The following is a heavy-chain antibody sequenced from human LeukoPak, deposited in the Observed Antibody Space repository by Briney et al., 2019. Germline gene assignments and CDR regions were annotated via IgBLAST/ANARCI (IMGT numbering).Heavy chain of an antibody. V-gene: IGHV4-34*01. J-gene: IGHJ4*02. D-gene: IGHD2-15*01. CDR3: ARGPYCSGGSCYLIYYFDY. Sequence: SETLSLTCAVYGGSFSGYYWSWIRQPPGKGLEWIGEINHSGGTNYNPSLKSRVTISVDTSKNQFSLKLSSVTAADTAVYYCARGPYCSGGSCYLIYYFDYWGQGTLVTVSS. CDR2: INHSGGT. CDR1: GGSFSGYY.